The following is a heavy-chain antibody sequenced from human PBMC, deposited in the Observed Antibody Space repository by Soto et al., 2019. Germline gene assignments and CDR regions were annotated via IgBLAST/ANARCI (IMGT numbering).Heavy chain of an antibody. CDR2: IYPSDSDT. CDR1: GYSFTNYW. D-gene: IGHD6-13*01. V-gene: IGHV5-51*01. J-gene: IGHJ5*02. Sequence: GESLKISCKGSGYSFTNYWIAWVRQMPGKGLEWMGIIYPSDSDTRYSPSFQGQVTADESTSTVHMEMSSLRSEDTAVYYCAKASGRSWYNWFDPWGQGTLVTVSS. CDR3: AKASGRSWYNWFDP.